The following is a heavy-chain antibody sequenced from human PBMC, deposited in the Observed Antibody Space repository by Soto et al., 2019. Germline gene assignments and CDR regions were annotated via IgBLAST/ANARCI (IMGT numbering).Heavy chain of an antibody. CDR2: ISGSGGST. CDR3: ALGGYSRVESWFDP. CDR1: GFTFSSYA. D-gene: IGHD4-4*01. J-gene: IGHJ5*02. Sequence: EVPLLESGGGLVQPGGSLRLSCAASGFTFSSYAMSWVRQAPGKGLEWVSAISGSGGSTYYADSVKGRFTISRDNSKNTLYLQMNSLRAEDTAVYYCALGGYSRVESWFDPWGQGTLVTVSS. V-gene: IGHV3-23*01.